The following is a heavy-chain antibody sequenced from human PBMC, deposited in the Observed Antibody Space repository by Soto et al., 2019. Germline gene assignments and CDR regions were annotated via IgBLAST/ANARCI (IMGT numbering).Heavy chain of an antibody. CDR2: ISGYNANT. D-gene: IGHD4-17*01. J-gene: IGHJ4*02. Sequence: QVQLVQSGADVKKPGASVKISCKASGYTFASFGISWVRQAPGQGLEWMGWISGYNANTKSAQNLQGRVTMTKDTSTSTAYMELRSLTSDDTAVYYCARVISDYGDYLDSWGQGTLVTVSS. CDR3: ARVISDYGDYLDS. CDR1: GYTFASFG. V-gene: IGHV1-18*01.